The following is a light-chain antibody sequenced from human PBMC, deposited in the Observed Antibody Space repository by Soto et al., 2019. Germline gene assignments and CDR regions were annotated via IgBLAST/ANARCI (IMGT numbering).Light chain of an antibody. V-gene: IGKV3-20*01. CDR1: QSVSSTY. J-gene: IGKJ3*01. CDR2: GAS. CDR3: QLYGTSPPFT. Sequence: EIVLTQSPGTLSLSPGERATLSCRASQSVSSTYLAWYQHKPGQAPRLLIYGASSRATGIPDRFSGSGSGTDFTLTISRLEPEDFAVYYCQLYGTSPPFTFGPGTKVDIK.